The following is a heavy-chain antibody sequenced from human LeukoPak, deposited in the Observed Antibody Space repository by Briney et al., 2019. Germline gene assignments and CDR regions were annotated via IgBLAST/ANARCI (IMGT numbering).Heavy chain of an antibody. J-gene: IGHJ6*02. D-gene: IGHD4-17*01. CDR1: GGSFSGYY. CDR3: ARRIGDPPAGMDV. V-gene: IGHV4-34*01. CDR2: INHSGST. Sequence: SETLSLTCAVYGGSFSGYYWSWIRQPPGKGLEWIGEINHSGSTNYNPSLKSRVTISVDTSKNQFSLKLSSVTAADTAVYYCARRIGDPPAGMDVWAKGPRSPSP.